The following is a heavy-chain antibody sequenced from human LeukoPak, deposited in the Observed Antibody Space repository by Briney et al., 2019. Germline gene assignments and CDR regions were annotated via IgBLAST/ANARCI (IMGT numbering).Heavy chain of an antibody. J-gene: IGHJ6*02. CDR3: ARDYHDSSGYRHYYVMDV. CDR1: GYTFTGYF. CDR2: VSSYNDNT. Sequence: ASVKVSCKTSGYTFTGYFMHWVRQAPGQGLDWMGWVSSYNDNTNHAQKFQGRVTMTTDTSTSTAYMELRSLRSDDTAVYYCARDYHDSSGYRHYYVMDVWGQGTTVTVSS. V-gene: IGHV1-18*04. D-gene: IGHD3-22*01.